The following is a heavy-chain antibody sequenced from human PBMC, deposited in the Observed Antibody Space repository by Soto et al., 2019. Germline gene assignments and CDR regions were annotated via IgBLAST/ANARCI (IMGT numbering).Heavy chain of an antibody. CDR3: AHRRLIAAAGTGGWFDP. J-gene: IGHJ5*02. Sequence: QITLKESGPTVVKPTQTLTLTCTFSGFSLSTSGVGVGWIRQPPGKALEWLALIYWDDDKRYSPSLKSRLTITKDTSKTLVLLTMTNMDTVDTVTYYCAHRRLIAAAGTGGWFDPWGQGTLVTVSS. CDR2: IYWDDDK. V-gene: IGHV2-5*02. D-gene: IGHD6-13*01. CDR1: GFSLSTSGVG.